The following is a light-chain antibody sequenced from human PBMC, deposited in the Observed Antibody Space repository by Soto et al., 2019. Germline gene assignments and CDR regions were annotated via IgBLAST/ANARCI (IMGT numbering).Light chain of an antibody. CDR1: QTLLHSNGYTY. V-gene: IGKV4-1*01. CDR2: WAS. J-gene: IGKJ1*01. CDR3: QQYYSTPRT. Sequence: IALTQSPLSLSVTPGEPASISCRSSQTLLHSNGYTYLNWYLQKPGQPPKLLIYWASTRESGVPDRFSGSGSGTDFTLTISSLQAEDVAVYYCQQYYSTPRTFGQGTKVDIK.